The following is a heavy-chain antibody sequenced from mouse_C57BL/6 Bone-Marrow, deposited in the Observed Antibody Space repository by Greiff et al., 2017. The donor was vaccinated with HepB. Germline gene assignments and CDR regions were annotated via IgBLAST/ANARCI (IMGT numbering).Heavy chain of an antibody. V-gene: IGHV14-3*01. CDR1: GFNIKNTY. D-gene: IGHD3-2*02. J-gene: IGHJ3*01. CDR3: ASQLRLREAWFAY. Sequence: VQLKQSVAELVRPGASVKLSCTASGFNIKNTYMHWVKQRPEQGLEWIGRIDPANGNTKYAPKFQGKATITADTSSNTAYLQLSSLTSEDTAIYYCASQLRLREAWFAYWGQGTLVTVSA. CDR2: IDPANGNT.